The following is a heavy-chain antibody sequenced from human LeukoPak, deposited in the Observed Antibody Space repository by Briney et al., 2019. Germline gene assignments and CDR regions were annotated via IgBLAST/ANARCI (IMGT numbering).Heavy chain of an antibody. V-gene: IGHV3-23*01. CDR1: GFTFSSYS. Sequence: GGSLRLSCAASGFTFSSYSMNWVRQAPGKGLEWVSAISGSGGSTYYADSVKGRFTISRDNSKNTLYLQMNSLRAEDTAVYYCATLSTQGYSYAYDYWGQGTLVTVSS. J-gene: IGHJ4*02. D-gene: IGHD5-18*01. CDR3: ATLSTQGYSYAYDY. CDR2: ISGSGGST.